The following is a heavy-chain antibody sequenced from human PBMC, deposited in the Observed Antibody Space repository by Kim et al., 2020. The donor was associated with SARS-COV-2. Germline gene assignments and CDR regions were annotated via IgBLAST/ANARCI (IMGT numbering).Heavy chain of an antibody. CDR1: GGSINNYY. CDR2: IYASGTT. J-gene: IGHJ4*02. Sequence: SETLSLTCTVSGGSINNYYWSWIRQPAGKGLEWIGRIYASGTTNYNPSLKSRVTMSVDTSKNQFSLNLSSVTAADMAVYYCARGGGYNSGKAKFDYWGQGTLVTASS. D-gene: IGHD6-19*01. V-gene: IGHV4-4*07. CDR3: ARGGGYNSGKAKFDY.